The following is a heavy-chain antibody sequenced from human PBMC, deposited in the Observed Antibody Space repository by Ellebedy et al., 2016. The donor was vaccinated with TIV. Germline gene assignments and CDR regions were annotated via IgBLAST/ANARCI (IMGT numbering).Heavy chain of an antibody. D-gene: IGHD3-16*01. Sequence: GESLKISCSASGFTFSSYPMHWVRQAPGKGLEYVSAIVRNGGSTYYADSVKGRFTISRDNSKNTLYLQMSSLRPEDTAVYYCVKAWGDWGQGTLVTVSS. CDR1: GFTFSSYP. V-gene: IGHV3-64D*06. CDR2: IVRNGGST. J-gene: IGHJ4*02. CDR3: VKAWGD.